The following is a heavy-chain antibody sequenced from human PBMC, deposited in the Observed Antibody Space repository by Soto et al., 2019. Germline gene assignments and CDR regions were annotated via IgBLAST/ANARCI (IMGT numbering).Heavy chain of an antibody. CDR3: XXAXXXXSLVGGRYYGMDV. V-gene: IGHV1-69*01. Sequence: QVQLVQSGAEVKKPGSSVKVSCKASGGTFSSYAISWVRQAXGQGLEWMGGIIPIFGTANYAQKFQGRVTITADESTSTAYMELSSLXXXXTXXXXXXXAXXXXSLVGGRYYGMDVWGQGTTVTVSS. CDR1: GGTFSSYA. J-gene: IGHJ6*02. D-gene: IGHD3-10*01. CDR2: IIPIFGTA.